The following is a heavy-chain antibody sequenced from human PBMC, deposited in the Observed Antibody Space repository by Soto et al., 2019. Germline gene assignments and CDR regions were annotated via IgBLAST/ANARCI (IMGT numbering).Heavy chain of an antibody. D-gene: IGHD1-7*01. J-gene: IGHJ6*02. Sequence: SLRLSCTASGFTFGDYAMSCVRQAPGKGLEWVGFIRSKAYGGTTEYAASVKGRFTISRDDSKSIAYLQMNSLKTEDTAVYYCTSDGSGTTDYYYGMDVWGQGTTVTVSS. CDR3: TSDGSGTTDYYYGMDV. CDR1: GFTFGDYA. CDR2: IRSKAYGGTT. V-gene: IGHV3-49*04.